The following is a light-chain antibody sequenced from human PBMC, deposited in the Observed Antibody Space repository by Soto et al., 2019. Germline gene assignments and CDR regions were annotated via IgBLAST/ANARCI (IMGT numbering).Light chain of an antibody. CDR2: DNN. Sequence: QSVLTQPPSVSAAPGQTVTISCSGSSSNIGNNYVSWYQQFPGTAPKLLIFDNNKRSSVIPDRFSGSKSGTSATLGITGLQTGDEADYYCATWDSSLSAVVFGGGTKLTVL. CDR1: SSNIGNNY. J-gene: IGLJ3*02. CDR3: ATWDSSLSAVV. V-gene: IGLV1-51*01.